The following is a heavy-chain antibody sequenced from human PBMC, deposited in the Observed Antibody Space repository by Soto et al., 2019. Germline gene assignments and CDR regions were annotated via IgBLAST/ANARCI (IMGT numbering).Heavy chain of an antibody. D-gene: IGHD2-15*01. CDR1: GFSFSDYS. J-gene: IGHJ6*03. V-gene: IGHV3-21*01. CDR2: ISGSSSYI. Sequence: EVQLVESGGGLVKPGGSLRLSCAASGFSFSDYSMNWVRQAPGKGLEWVSSISGSSSYIYYADSLKGRVTVSRDNAEKALYLQNNSQRAEDSAVYYCAREGAYCSGTGGRDYSRVMEVRGKGPTVTVSS. CDR3: AREGAYCSGTGGRDYSRVMEV.